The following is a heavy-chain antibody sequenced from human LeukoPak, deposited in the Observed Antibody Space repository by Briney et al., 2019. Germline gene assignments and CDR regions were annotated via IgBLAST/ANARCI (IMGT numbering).Heavy chain of an antibody. CDR1: GDSVSGSDSY. D-gene: IGHD3-22*01. V-gene: IGHV4-39*01. J-gene: IGHJ1*01. Sequence: SETLSLTCSVSGDSVSGSDSYWDWIRQPPGKGLEWIGTIYYSGRTYYSPSIKSRVTMSVDPSNNQFSLNLRSVTAADTALYYCARRRYYDGSGYLEWGQGTLLSVSS. CDR2: IYYSGRT. CDR3: ARRRYYDGSGYLE.